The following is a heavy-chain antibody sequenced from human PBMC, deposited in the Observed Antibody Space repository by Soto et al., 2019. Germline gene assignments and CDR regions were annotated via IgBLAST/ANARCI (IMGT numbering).Heavy chain of an antibody. Sequence: ASVKVSCKASGYTFTSYAMHWVRQAPGQRLEWMGWINAGNGNTKYSQKFQGRVTITRDTSASTAYMELSSLRSEDTAVYYCASTPLGVYSSSPPGGWFDPWGQGTLVTVSS. CDR3: ASTPLGVYSSSPPGGWFDP. J-gene: IGHJ5*02. V-gene: IGHV1-3*01. CDR1: GYTFTSYA. D-gene: IGHD6-6*01. CDR2: INAGNGNT.